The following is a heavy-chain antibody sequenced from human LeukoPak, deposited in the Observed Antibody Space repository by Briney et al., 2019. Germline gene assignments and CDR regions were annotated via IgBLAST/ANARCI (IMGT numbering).Heavy chain of an antibody. CDR1: GFTFSSYW. CDR2: INSDGSST. V-gene: IGHV3-74*01. J-gene: IGHJ4*02. Sequence: PGGSLRLSCAASGFTFSSYWMHWVRQAPGKGLVWVSRINSDGSSTSYADSVKGRFTISRDNAKNTLYLQMNSLRAEGTAVYYCARTSGHFGYYFDYWGQGTLVTVSS. CDR3: ARTSGHFGYYFDY. D-gene: IGHD3-16*01.